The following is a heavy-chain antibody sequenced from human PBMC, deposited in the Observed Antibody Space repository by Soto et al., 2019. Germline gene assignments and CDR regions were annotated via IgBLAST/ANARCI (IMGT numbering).Heavy chain of an antibody. CDR1: GFTFSSYW. V-gene: IGHV3-74*01. D-gene: IGHD4-4*01. CDR2: MNSDGSTT. Sequence: PGGSLRLSCAASGFTFSSYWMHWVRQAPGKGLVWVSRMNSDGSTTGYADSVKGRFTISRDNAKNTLYLQMNSLRAEDTAVYFCASQDYNNPIEYWGQGTLVTVS. CDR3: ASQDYNNPIEY. J-gene: IGHJ4*02.